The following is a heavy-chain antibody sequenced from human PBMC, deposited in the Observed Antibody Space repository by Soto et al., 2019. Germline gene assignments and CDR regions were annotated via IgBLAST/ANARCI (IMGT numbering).Heavy chain of an antibody. V-gene: IGHV3-53*02. Sequence: EVQLVETGGGLIQPGGSLRLSCAASGFSVSNNYMSWVRQAPGKGLEWVSIIHAGGSTYYADSVKGRFTISRDNSKNTVYRPMNGLRDEDTAMYYCASLAVAEGFDPWGQGTLVTVSS. D-gene: IGHD6-19*01. CDR1: GFSVSNNY. CDR3: ASLAVAEGFDP. J-gene: IGHJ5*02. CDR2: IHAGGST.